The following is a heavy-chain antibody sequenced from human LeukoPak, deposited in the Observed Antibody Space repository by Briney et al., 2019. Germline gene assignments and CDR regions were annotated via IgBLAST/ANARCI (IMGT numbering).Heavy chain of an antibody. V-gene: IGHV3-30-3*01. J-gene: IGHJ4*02. CDR3: ATYYGSGSSFDY. D-gene: IGHD3-10*01. Sequence: GRSLRLSCAACGFTFSSHGMHWVRQAPGKGLEWVAVISDDGSNKDYADSVKGRFTISRDYSKNTLYLQMNSLRAEDTAVYYCATYYGSGSSFDYWGQGTLVTVSS. CDR2: ISDDGSNK. CDR1: GFTFSSHG.